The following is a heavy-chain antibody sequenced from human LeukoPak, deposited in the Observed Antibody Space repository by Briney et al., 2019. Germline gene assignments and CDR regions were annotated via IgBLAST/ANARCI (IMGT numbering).Heavy chain of an antibody. CDR3: ARDYYDSSGYYNY. J-gene: IGHJ4*02. Sequence: ASVKVSCKASGYTFTGYYMHWVRQAPGQGLEWMGRINPNSGGTNYAQKFQGRVTMTRDTSISTAYMELSRLRSDDTAAYYCARDYYDSSGYYNYWGQGTLVTVSS. V-gene: IGHV1-2*06. CDR2: INPNSGGT. D-gene: IGHD3-22*01. CDR1: GYTFTGYY.